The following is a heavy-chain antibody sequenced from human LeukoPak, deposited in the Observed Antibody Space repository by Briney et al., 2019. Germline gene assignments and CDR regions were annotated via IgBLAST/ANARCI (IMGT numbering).Heavy chain of an antibody. CDR3: ARDGVLVGSTVLNY. D-gene: IGHD1-26*01. V-gene: IGHV1-2*02. J-gene: IGHJ4*01. CDR2: VNPKSGDT. CDR1: GYPFTNFY. Sequence: ASVKVSCKPSGYPFTNFYIHWVRQAPGQGLEWMGWVNPKSGDTKYAQKFQDRISMTRDTSISTAYMEVNRLTSDDSAVYYCARDGVLVGSTVLNYWGQGTLVTVSS.